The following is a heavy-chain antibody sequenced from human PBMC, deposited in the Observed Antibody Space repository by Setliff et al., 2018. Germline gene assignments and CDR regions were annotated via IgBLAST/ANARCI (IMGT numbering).Heavy chain of an antibody. CDR2: MLPLHGTR. Sequence: SVKVSCKASGGSFGLSAISWVRQAPGQGLEWVGGMLPLHGTRNHAPKLQGRVSITADESKTTVYMELSSLTSEDTAVYFCARAPPALHGEYGYFDLWGPGTAVTVSS. V-gene: IGHV1-69*13. CDR3: ARAPPALHGEYGYFDL. J-gene: IGHJ2*01. D-gene: IGHD4-17*01. CDR1: GGSFGLSA.